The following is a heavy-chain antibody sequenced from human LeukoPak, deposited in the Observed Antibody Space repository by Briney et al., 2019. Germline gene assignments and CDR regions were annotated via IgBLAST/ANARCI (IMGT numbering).Heavy chain of an antibody. Sequence: MPSETLSLTCTVSGGSISSSSYYWGWVRQPAGKGLEWIGRIYTSGSTNYNPSLKSRVTMSVDTSKNQFSLKLSSVTAADTAVYYCARDLSRGWGTAMVKPRWNWFDPWGQGTLVTVSS. CDR3: ARDLSRGWGTAMVKPRWNWFDP. CDR2: IYTSGST. J-gene: IGHJ5*02. V-gene: IGHV4-61*02. CDR1: GGSISSSSYY. D-gene: IGHD5-18*01.